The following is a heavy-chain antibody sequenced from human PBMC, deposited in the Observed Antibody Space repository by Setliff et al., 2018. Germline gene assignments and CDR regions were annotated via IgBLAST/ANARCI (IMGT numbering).Heavy chain of an antibody. CDR2: IYYRGDT. V-gene: IGHV4-39*01. Sequence: SETLSLTCTVSGGSLSSGTYYWGWIRQPPGKGLEWIGRIYYRGDTYYNASLKGRLTISVDTAQNQFSLRLTSVTAADTAVYYCARTGTYRYFDYWGQGALVTVSS. J-gene: IGHJ4*02. CDR3: ARTGTYRYFDY. D-gene: IGHD1-1*01. CDR1: GGSLSSGTYY.